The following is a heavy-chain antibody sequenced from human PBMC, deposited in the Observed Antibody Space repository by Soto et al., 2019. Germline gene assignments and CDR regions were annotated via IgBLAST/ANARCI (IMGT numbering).Heavy chain of an antibody. J-gene: IGHJ6*03. V-gene: IGHV4-59*01. Sequence: PSETLSLTCTVSGGSISSYYWSWIRQPPGKGLEWIGYIYYSGSTNYNPSLKSRVTISVDTSKNQFSLKLSSVTAADTAVYYCARSPKQYYYVAEHYYYYYMDVWGKGTTVTVSS. CDR2: IYYSGST. CDR3: ARSPKQYYYVAEHYYYYYMDV. D-gene: IGHD3-10*02. CDR1: GGSISSYY.